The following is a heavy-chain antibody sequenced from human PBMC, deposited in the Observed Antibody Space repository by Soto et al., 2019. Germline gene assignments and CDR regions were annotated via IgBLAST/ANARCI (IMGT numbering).Heavy chain of an antibody. J-gene: IGHJ5*02. D-gene: IGHD3-9*01. CDR3: ATETVQVPILTGLNWFDP. V-gene: IGHV1-2*04. Sequence: QVQLVQSGAEVKKPGASVKVSCKASGYTFTGYYMHWVRQAPGQGLEWMGWINPNSGGTNYAQKLQGWVTMTRDTSISTAYMELSRLGSDDTAVYYCATETVQVPILTGLNWFDPWGQGTLVTVSS. CDR2: INPNSGGT. CDR1: GYTFTGYY.